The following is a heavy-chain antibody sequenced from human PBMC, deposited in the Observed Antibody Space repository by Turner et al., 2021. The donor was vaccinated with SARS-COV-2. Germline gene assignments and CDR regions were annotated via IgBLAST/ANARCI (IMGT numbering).Heavy chain of an antibody. D-gene: IGHD2-8*01. CDR2: INWSSGTI. J-gene: IGHJ4*02. CDR3: VKDQVSANMKTFEY. CDR1: GFNFGKSA. Sequence: DVQLVESGGGCVPPGRSLRPTCAASGFNFGKSAMHWVRQGPGKGLEWVAGINWSSGTIHYADSVEGRFSISRDNAKNSVYLQMSSLRVEDTAVYYCVKDQVSANMKTFEYWGQGTLVTVSS. V-gene: IGHV3-9*01.